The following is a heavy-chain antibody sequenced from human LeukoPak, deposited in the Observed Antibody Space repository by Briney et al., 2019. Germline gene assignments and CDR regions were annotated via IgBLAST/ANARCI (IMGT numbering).Heavy chain of an antibody. Sequence: GGSLRLSCTASGFTFGDYAMSWFRQAPGKGLEWVGFIRSKAYGGTTEYAASVKGRFTISRDDSKSIAYLQMNSLKTEDTAVYYCTRDTGGGWLRPYYYYMDVWGKGTTVTVSS. CDR1: GFTFGDYA. D-gene: IGHD6-19*01. CDR2: IRSKAYGGTT. J-gene: IGHJ6*03. V-gene: IGHV3-49*03. CDR3: TRDTGGGWLRPYYYYMDV.